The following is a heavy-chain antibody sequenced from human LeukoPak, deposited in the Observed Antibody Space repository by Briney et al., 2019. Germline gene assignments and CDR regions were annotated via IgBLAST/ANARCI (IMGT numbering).Heavy chain of an antibody. V-gene: IGHV4-59*01. CDR3: ARVLRGAVTSNCFDP. CDR2: ISNSGTT. D-gene: IGHD4-17*01. Sequence: SETLSLTCTVSGLPIYVYYWIWTRHAPGKALESLGYISNSGTTDYNPSLKSRVTMSVDTSKNEFSLKVTSVTAADTAMYYCARVLRGAVTSNCFDPWGQGTLVTVSS. CDR1: GLPIYVYY. J-gene: IGHJ5*02.